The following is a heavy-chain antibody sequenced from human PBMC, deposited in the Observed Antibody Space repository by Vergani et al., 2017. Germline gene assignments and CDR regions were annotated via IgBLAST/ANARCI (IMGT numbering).Heavy chain of an antibody. CDR1: GFTFDDYA. Sequence: EVQLVASGGGLVQPGRSLRLSCAASGFTFDDYAMHWVRQAPGKGLEWVSGISWNSCSIGYADSVKGRFTISRDNAKNSLYLQMNSLRAEDTALYYCAKDHYDFWSGYPNLSPFDLWGRGTLVTVSS. CDR3: AKDHYDFWSGYPNLSPFDL. V-gene: IGHV3-9*01. D-gene: IGHD3-3*01. CDR2: ISWNSCSI. J-gene: IGHJ2*01.